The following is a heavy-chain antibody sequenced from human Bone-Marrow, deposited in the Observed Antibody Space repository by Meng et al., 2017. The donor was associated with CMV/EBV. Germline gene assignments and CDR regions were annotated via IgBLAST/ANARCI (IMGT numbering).Heavy chain of an antibody. D-gene: IGHD2-15*01. CDR2: INHSGST. Sequence: SETLSLTCAVYGESFSGYYWSWIRQPPGKGLECIGEINHSGSTNYNPSLKSRVTISVDTSKIQFSLKLSSVTAADTAVYYCARGLLFLAGLCHNTQHVDYWGQGTLVTVSS. V-gene: IGHV4-34*01. CDR1: GESFSGYY. J-gene: IGHJ4*02. CDR3: ARGLLFLAGLCHNTQHVDY.